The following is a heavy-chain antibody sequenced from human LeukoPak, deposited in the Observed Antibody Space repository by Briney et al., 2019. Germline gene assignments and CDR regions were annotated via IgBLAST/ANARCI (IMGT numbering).Heavy chain of an antibody. CDR3: AKAPGVRGVIRKYYFDY. CDR2: ISYDGSNK. CDR1: GFTFSSYG. V-gene: IGHV3-30*18. J-gene: IGHJ4*02. D-gene: IGHD3-10*01. Sequence: GGSLRLSCAASGFTFSSYGMHWVRQAPGKGLEWVAVISYDGSNKYYADSVKGRFTISRDNSKNTLYLQMNSLRDEDTAVYYCAKAPGVRGVIRKYYFDYWGQGTLVTVSS.